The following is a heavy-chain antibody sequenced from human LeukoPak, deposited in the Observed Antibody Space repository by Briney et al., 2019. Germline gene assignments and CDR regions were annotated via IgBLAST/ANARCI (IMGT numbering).Heavy chain of an antibody. V-gene: IGHV3-7*01. CDR2: IKQDGSEE. D-gene: IGHD6-19*01. CDR1: GFTFSTYW. CDR3: AGGSGWLIEVY. J-gene: IGHJ4*02. Sequence: GGSLRLSCSASGFTFSTYWMSWVRQAPGKGLEWVANIKQDGSEEAYVDSVKGRFTISRDNAKNSLYLQMNSLRAEDTAVYYCAGGSGWLIEVYWGQGSLVTVSS.